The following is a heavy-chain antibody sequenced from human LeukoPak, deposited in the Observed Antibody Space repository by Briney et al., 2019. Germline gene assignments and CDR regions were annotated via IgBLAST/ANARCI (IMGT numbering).Heavy chain of an antibody. D-gene: IGHD3-10*01. CDR3: ATDLVRGVITWFDP. J-gene: IGHJ5*02. Sequence: SVKVSCKASGGTFSSYAISWVRQAPGQGLEWMGRIVPIFGTANYAQKFQGRVTITTDESTSTAYMELSSLRSEDTAVYYCATDLVRGVITWFDPWGQGTLVTVSS. CDR1: GGTFSSYA. V-gene: IGHV1-69*05. CDR2: IVPIFGTA.